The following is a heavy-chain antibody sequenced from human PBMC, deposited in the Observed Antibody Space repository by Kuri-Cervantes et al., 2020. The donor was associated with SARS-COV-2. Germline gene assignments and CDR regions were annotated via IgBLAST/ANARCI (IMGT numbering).Heavy chain of an antibody. CDR3: ANDGGDTVLLFDY. CDR2: VRGKANNYAT. V-gene: IGHV3-73*01. CDR1: GFLFSASA. Sequence: GESLKISCEVSGFLFSASAIHWVRQASGKGLEWVGRVRGKANNYATAYAASVKGRFTISRDNAENSLYLQMNSLRAEDTAVYYCANDGGDTVLLFDYWGQGTLVTVSS. D-gene: IGHD5-18*01. J-gene: IGHJ4*02.